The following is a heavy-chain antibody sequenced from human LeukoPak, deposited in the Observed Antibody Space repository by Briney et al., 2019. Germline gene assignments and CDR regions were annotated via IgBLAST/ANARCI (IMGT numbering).Heavy chain of an antibody. CDR1: GGSIGTTANS. Sequence: PSETLSLTCNVSGGSIGTTANSWGWAWIRQRPGKGLEWIGSIYYGGSPYYTSSLKSRVTISVDSSKNQFSLKLASLTAADTAVYYCATPRGWKPRRIDYWGQGTLVTVSS. CDR3: ATPRGWKPRRIDY. D-gene: IGHD1-1*01. CDR2: IYYGGSP. J-gene: IGHJ4*02. V-gene: IGHV4-39*01.